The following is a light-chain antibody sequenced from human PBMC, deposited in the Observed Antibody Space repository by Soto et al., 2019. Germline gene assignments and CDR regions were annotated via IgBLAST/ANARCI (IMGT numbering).Light chain of an antibody. J-gene: IGLJ3*02. CDR2: NNN. V-gene: IGLV1-44*01. Sequence: QSVLTQPPSASGTPGQRVTISCSGSRSNIGSYTVNWYQQLPGTAPQLLIYNNNQRPSGVPDRFSGSKSGTSASLAISGLQSEDEADYYCAAWDDSLNGVVFGGGTKLTVL. CDR3: AAWDDSLNGVV. CDR1: RSNIGSYT.